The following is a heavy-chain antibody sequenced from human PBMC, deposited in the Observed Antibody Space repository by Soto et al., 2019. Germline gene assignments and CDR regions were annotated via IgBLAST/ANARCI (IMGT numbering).Heavy chain of an antibody. CDR2: ISGSGGST. CDR1: GFTFSSYA. J-gene: IGHJ4*02. CDR3: AKDCQVSNIPLSCFDY. Sequence: GGSLRLSCAASGFTFSSYAMSWVRQAPGKGLEWVSAISGSGGSTYYADSVKGRFTISRDNSKNTLYLQMNSLRAEDTAVYYCAKDCQVSNIPLSCFDYWGQGTLVTVSS. V-gene: IGHV3-23*01.